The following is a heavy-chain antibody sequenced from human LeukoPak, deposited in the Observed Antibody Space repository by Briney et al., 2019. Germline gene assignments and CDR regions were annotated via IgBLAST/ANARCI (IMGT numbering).Heavy chain of an antibody. V-gene: IGHV3-30*02. J-gene: IGHJ4*02. CDR3: AKDRGSSWYYYFDY. D-gene: IGHD6-13*01. CDR1: GFTFSSYG. CDR2: IRYDGSNK. Sequence: PGGSLRLSCAASGFTFSSYGMHWVRQAPGKGLEWVAFIRYDGSNKYYADSVKGRFTISRDNSKNTLYLQMNSLRAEDTAVYYCAKDRGSSWYYYFDYWAREPWSPSPQ.